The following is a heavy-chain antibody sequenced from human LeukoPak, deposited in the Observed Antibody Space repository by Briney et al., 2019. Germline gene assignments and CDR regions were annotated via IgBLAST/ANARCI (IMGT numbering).Heavy chain of an antibody. CDR1: GGSISSSSYY. J-gene: IGHJ4*02. CDR2: IYYNGST. CDR3: TRDRGQWLVDY. Sequence: PSETLSLTCTVSGGSISSSSYYWGWIRQPPGKGLEWIGSIYYNGSTYYNPSLKSRVTISVDTSKNQFSLKLSSVTAADTAVYYCTRDRGQWLVDYWGQGTLVTVSS. V-gene: IGHV4-39*07. D-gene: IGHD6-19*01.